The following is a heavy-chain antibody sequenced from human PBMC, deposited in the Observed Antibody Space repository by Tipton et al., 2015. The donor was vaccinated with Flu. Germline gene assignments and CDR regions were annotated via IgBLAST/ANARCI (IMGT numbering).Heavy chain of an antibody. CDR1: GFNLSSYE. V-gene: IGHV3-23*04. CDR2: FSGSAITT. D-gene: IGHD6-19*01. CDR3: AKVIPELVAGLDS. Sequence: VQLVQSGGGLVQPGGSLGLSCSASGFNLSSYEMNWVRQAPGKGLEWVSGFSGSAITTYFADSVKGRFTISRDNFKNTMYLQMNSLRAEDSAIYYCAKVIPELVAGLDSWGQGTLVTVSS. J-gene: IGHJ4*02.